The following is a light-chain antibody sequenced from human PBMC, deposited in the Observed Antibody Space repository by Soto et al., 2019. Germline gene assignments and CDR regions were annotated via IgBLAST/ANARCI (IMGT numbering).Light chain of an antibody. V-gene: IGKV3-20*01. Sequence: EIVLTQSPGTLSLSPGERATLSCRASQSVSSSYLAWHQQKPGQAPRLLIYGASSRATGIPDRFSGSGSGTDFTLTISRLEPEDFAVYYCQQYGSSLGITFGQGTRLEIK. CDR2: GAS. J-gene: IGKJ5*01. CDR1: QSVSSSY. CDR3: QQYGSSLGIT.